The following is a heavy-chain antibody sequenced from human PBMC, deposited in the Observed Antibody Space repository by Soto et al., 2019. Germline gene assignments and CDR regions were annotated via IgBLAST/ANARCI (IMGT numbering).Heavy chain of an antibody. CDR2: IYYSGST. V-gene: IGHV4-39*01. D-gene: IGHD6-13*01. J-gene: IGHJ4*02. CDR3: ASNRRIAAAGTVFRDY. CDR1: GGSISSSSYY. Sequence: SETLSLTCTVSGGSISSSSYYWGWIRQPPGKGLEWIGSIYYSGSTYYNPSLKSRVTISVDTSKNQFSLKLSSVTAADTAVYYCASNRRIAAAGTVFRDYWGQGTLVTVSS.